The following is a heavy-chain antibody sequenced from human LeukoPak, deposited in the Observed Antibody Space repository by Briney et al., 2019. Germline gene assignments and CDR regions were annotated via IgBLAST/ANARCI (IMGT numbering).Heavy chain of an antibody. V-gene: IGHV3-33*01. CDR2: IWYDGSNQ. CDR1: GFTFRSYG. Sequence: GGSLRLSCAASGFTFRSYGMHWVRQAPGKGLEGVAVIWYDGSNQYYADSVRGRFTISRDNSKNTLYLQLNSLRAEDTAVYYCARDRAGPTLYYFDYWGQGTLVTVSS. J-gene: IGHJ4*02. D-gene: IGHD1-26*01. CDR3: ARDRAGPTLYYFDY.